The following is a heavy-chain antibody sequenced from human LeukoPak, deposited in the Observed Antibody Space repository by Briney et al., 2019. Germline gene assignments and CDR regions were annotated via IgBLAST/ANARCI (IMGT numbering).Heavy chain of an antibody. Sequence: SDTLSLTCAVSGYSISSSNWWGWIRQPPGKGLEWIGYIYYSGSTNYNPSLKSRVTISVDTSKNQFSLKLSSVTAADTAVYYCARSRGYSYGYFAFDIWGQGTMVTVSS. J-gene: IGHJ3*02. V-gene: IGHV4-28*01. CDR2: IYYSGST. D-gene: IGHD5-18*01. CDR1: GYSISSSNW. CDR3: ARSRGYSYGYFAFDI.